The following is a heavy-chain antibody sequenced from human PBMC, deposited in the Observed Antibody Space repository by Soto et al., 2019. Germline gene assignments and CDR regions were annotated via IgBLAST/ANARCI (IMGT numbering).Heavy chain of an antibody. J-gene: IGHJ5*02. CDR2: IYHSGST. V-gene: IGHV4-30-2*01. Sequence: QMQLQESGSGLVKPSQTLSLTCAVSGGSISSGGYSWSWIRQPPGKGLEWIGYIYHSGSTYYNPSLKSRVXXXVXXSKNQVSLELCSVAAADTAVYCCARWWMFAPRFDPWGQGRLVTVSS. D-gene: IGHD2-8*01. CDR3: ARWWMFAPRFDP. CDR1: GGSISSGGYS.